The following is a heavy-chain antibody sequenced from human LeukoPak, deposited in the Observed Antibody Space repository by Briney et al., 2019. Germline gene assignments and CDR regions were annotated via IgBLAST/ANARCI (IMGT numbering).Heavy chain of an antibody. Sequence: PGRSLRLSCAASGFTFDNYAMHWVRQAAGKGLERVSGISWNSGSVRYADSVKGRFTISRDNAKNSLYLQMNNLRTEDTALYYCTKGRLSSSWYSHFDSWGQGTLVTVSS. CDR3: TKGRLSSSWYSHFDS. CDR2: ISWNSGSV. J-gene: IGHJ4*02. D-gene: IGHD6-13*01. CDR1: GFTFDNYA. V-gene: IGHV3-9*01.